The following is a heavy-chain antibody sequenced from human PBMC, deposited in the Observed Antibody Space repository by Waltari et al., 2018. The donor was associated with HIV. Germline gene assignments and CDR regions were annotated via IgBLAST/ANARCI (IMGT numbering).Heavy chain of an antibody. D-gene: IGHD3-16*01. Sequence: EVQLVESGGGLVKPGGSLRLSCAASGFTFSDAWMSWVRQAPGQGLEGVGRIKRKVDGETKDYAAPVKGRFTISRDDSKNTLYLQMNSLKTEDTATYYCTTDLVYWGQGTLVTVSS. V-gene: IGHV3-15*01. CDR3: TTDLVY. CDR2: IKRKVDGETK. J-gene: IGHJ4*01. CDR1: GFTFSDAW.